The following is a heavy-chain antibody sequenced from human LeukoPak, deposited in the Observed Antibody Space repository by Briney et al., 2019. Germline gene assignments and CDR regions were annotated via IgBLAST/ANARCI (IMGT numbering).Heavy chain of an antibody. CDR3: AREGSLDYFDY. Sequence: GGSLRLSCAASGFTFSDYEMNWVRQAPGKGLEWVSYIRSGGSNRYSADSVKGRFTISRDNAKNSLYLQMNSLGAEDTAVYYCAREGSLDYFDYWGQGTLVTVSS. V-gene: IGHV3-48*03. CDR2: IRSGGSNR. J-gene: IGHJ4*02. CDR1: GFTFSDYE.